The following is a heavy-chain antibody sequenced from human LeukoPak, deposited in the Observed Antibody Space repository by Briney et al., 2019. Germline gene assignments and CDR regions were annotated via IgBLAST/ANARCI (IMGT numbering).Heavy chain of an antibody. CDR3: AREVWCSGDTCYRYAFDI. CDR1: GYPFSDYG. J-gene: IGHJ3*02. V-gene: IGHV1-18*01. D-gene: IGHD2-15*01. Sequence: ASVKVSCKASGYPFSDYGIIWVRQAPGQGREWMVYVSPYNGKTEYAQKIQGRVTVATDTSTSTAYMELRNLRSDDAALYYCAREVWCSGDTCYRYAFDIWGQGTMVTVSS. CDR2: VSPYNGKT.